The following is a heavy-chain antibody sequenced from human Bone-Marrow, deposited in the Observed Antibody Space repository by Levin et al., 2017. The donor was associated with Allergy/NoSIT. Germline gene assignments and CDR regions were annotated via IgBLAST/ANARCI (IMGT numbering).Heavy chain of an antibody. J-gene: IGHJ6*02. CDR2: IYYSGST. CDR3: ARDRAGEYYLYGMDV. Sequence: TSETLSLTCTVSGGSLTHTNSYWGWVRQPPGKGLEWIGTIYYSGSTYYNPSLKSRLTISVDTSKNQFSLKLSSLTAADTAVYYCARDRAGEYYLYGMDVWGQGTTVTVSS. CDR1: GGSLTHTNSY. V-gene: IGHV4-39*07. D-gene: IGHD3-10*01.